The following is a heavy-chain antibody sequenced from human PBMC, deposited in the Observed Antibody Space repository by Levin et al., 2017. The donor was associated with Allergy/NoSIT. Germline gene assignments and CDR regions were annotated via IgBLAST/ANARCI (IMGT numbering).Heavy chain of an antibody. CDR2: IYYSGST. CDR1: GGSISSYY. CDR3: ARDGNNSDYLDY. V-gene: IGHV4-59*01. D-gene: IGHD5-24*01. Sequence: PSETLSLTCTVSGGSISSYYWSWIRQPPGKGLEWIGYIYYSGSTNYNPSLKSRVTISVDTSKNQFSLKVRSVTAADTAVYYCARDGNNSDYLDYWGQGTLVTVSS. J-gene: IGHJ4*02.